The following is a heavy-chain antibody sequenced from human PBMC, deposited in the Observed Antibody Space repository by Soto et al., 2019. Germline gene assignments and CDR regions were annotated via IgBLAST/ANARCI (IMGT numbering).Heavy chain of an antibody. CDR2: IIPILGIA. Sequence: QVQLVQSGAEVKKPGSSVKVSCKASGGTFSSYTISWVRQAPGQGLEWMGRIIPILGIANYAQKFQGRVTITADKSTTGXYXGLSSLRSEHTAVYYCASGTKMAPPDRGREDWYFDLWGRGTLVTVSS. V-gene: IGHV1-69*02. CDR1: GGTFSSYT. CDR3: ASGTKMAPPDRGREDWYFDL. D-gene: IGHD1-7*01. J-gene: IGHJ2*01.